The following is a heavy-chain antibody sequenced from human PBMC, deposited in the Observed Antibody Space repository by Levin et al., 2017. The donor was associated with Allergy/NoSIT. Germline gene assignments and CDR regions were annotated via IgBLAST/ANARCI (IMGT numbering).Heavy chain of an antibody. CDR2: ISSSSSTI. D-gene: IGHD5-18*01. CDR3: ARDGYSYGYYYYGMDV. CDR1: GFTFSSYS. V-gene: IGHV3-48*01. Sequence: GGSLRLSCAASGFTFSSYSMNWVRQAPGKGLEWVSYISSSSSTIYYADSVKGRFTISRDNAKNSLYLQMNSLRAEDTAVYYCARDGYSYGYYYYGMDVWGQGTTVTVSS. J-gene: IGHJ6*02.